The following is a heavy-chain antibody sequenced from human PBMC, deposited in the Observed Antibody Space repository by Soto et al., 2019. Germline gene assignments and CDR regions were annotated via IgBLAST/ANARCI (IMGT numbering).Heavy chain of an antibody. CDR2: MNPKTGDT. CDR3: ARGPRTNFNPYH. V-gene: IGHV1-8*01. D-gene: IGHD2-8*01. J-gene: IGHJ4*02. CDR1: GYIFSNYD. Sequence: ASVKVSCKASGYIFSNYDINWVRQATGQGFEWLGSMNPKTGDTHYVQKLQGRLTMARDTAISTAYVELSSLRPDDTAVYYCARGPRTNFNPYHWGQGTLVTVSS.